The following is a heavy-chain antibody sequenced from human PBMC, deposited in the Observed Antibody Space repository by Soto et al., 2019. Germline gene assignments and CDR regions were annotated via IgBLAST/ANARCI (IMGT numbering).Heavy chain of an antibody. V-gene: IGHV1-69*13. D-gene: IGHD3-9*01. CDR2: IIPIFGTA. Sequence: SVKVSCKASGGTFSSYAISWVRQAPGQGLEWMGGIIPIFGTANYAQKFQGRVTITSDESTSTAYMELSSLRSEDTAVYYCARGREYYDILTGYLLAYYYGMDVWGQGTTVTVSS. CDR1: GGTFSSYA. CDR3: ARGREYYDILTGYLLAYYYGMDV. J-gene: IGHJ6*02.